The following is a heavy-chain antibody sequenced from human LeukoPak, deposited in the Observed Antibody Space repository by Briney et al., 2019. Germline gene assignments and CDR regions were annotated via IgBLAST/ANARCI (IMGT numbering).Heavy chain of an antibody. CDR3: ARCSDLHIVGGTSLFDS. D-gene: IGHD1-26*01. Sequence: SETLSLTCTVSGDSLTSGSRYWSWIRQPAGKGLEWIGHFYSSTRTTYNPSLESRVTISVDTSKNQFSLKLSSVTAADTAVYYCARCSDLHIVGGTSLFDSWGRGTLVTVSS. J-gene: IGHJ4*02. CDR2: FYSSTRT. V-gene: IGHV4-61*10. CDR1: GDSLTSGSRY.